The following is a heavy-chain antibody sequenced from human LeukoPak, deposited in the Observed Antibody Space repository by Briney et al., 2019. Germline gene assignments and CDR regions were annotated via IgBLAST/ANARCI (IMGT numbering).Heavy chain of an antibody. Sequence: GGSLRLSCAASGFTFDDYAMHWVRQAPGKGLEWVSGISWNSGSIGYADSVKGRFTISRDDAKNSLYLQMNSLRAEDTALYYCAKGGYDFWSGYPNFDYWGQGTLVTVSS. CDR1: GFTFDDYA. J-gene: IGHJ4*02. CDR2: ISWNSGSI. D-gene: IGHD3-3*01. V-gene: IGHV3-9*01. CDR3: AKGGYDFWSGYPNFDY.